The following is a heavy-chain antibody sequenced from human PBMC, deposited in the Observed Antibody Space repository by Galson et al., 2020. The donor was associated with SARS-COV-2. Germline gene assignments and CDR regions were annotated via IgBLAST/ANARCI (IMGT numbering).Heavy chain of an antibody. V-gene: IGHV4-39*01. D-gene: IGHD3-22*01. CDR1: GGSIRSSSYY. Sequence: ETLSLTCTVSGGSIRSSSYYWGWIRQPPGKGLEWIGSIYYSGSTYYNPSLKSRVTISVDTSKNQFSLKLSSVTAADTAVYYCARPADRYYYDSSGYTSIGWFDPWGQGTLVTVSS. J-gene: IGHJ5*02. CDR2: IYYSGST. CDR3: ARPADRYYYDSSGYTSIGWFDP.